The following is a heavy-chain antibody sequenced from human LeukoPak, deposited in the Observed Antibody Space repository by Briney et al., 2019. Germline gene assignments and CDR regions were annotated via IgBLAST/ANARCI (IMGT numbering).Heavy chain of an antibody. CDR2: ISWNSGSI. V-gene: IGHV3-9*03. CDR3: AKDIGSDILTGYYRGMDY. CDR1: GFTFDDYA. D-gene: IGHD3-9*01. J-gene: IGHJ4*02. Sequence: PGRSLRISCAASGFTFDDYAMHWVRQAPGKGLEWVSGISWNSGSIGYADSVKGRFTISRDNAKSSLYLQMNSQRAEDMALYYCAKDIGSDILTGYYRGMDYWGQGTLVTVSS.